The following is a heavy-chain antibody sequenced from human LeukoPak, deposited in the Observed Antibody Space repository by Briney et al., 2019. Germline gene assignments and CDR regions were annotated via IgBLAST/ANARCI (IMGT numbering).Heavy chain of an antibody. CDR3: ARGRGTTVTATMDV. V-gene: IGHV3-64*01. Sequence: GGSLRLSCAASGFSFSSYAMHWVRQAPGKGLEYVSGITSRGTDTSYANSVKGRFTISRDNSKNTLYLQMGSLRVEDMAVYYCARGRGTTVTATMDVWGQGTTVTVSS. D-gene: IGHD4-17*01. CDR1: GFSFSSYA. J-gene: IGHJ6*02. CDR2: ITSRGTDT.